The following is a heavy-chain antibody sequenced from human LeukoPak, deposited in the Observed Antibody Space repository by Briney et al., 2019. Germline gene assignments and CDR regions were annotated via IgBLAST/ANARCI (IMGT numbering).Heavy chain of an antibody. CDR1: GFTSSNAW. D-gene: IGHD3-10*01. CDR3: SPHPGFDY. J-gene: IGHJ4*02. V-gene: IGHV3-15*01. Sequence: PGGSLRLSCAASGFTSSNAWMNWVRQAPGKGLEWVGRTKRITDGGTTDYAAPVEGRFTISRDDSKNTVYLQMNSLKTEDTAVYYCSPHPGFDYWGQGTLVTVSS. CDR2: TKRITDGGTT.